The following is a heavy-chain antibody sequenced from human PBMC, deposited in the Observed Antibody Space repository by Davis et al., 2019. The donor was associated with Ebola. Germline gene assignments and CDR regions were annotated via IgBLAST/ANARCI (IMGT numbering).Heavy chain of an antibody. CDR1: GFTFSRSG. Sequence: PGGSLRLSCAASGFTFSRSGMHWVRQAPGKGLEWVALISSDGSNEYYADSVKGRFTISGDNSKNTLYLQMNSLRAEDTAVYYCAKEGRYCSGGSCYSNPPFDYWGQGTLVTVSS. CDR2: ISSDGSNE. V-gene: IGHV3-30*18. CDR3: AKEGRYCSGGSCYSNPPFDY. D-gene: IGHD2-15*01. J-gene: IGHJ4*02.